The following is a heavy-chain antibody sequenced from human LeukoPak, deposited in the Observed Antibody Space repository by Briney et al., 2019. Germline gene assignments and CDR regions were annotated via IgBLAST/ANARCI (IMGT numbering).Heavy chain of an antibody. CDR2: ISSSGSTI. J-gene: IGHJ6*02. CDR1: RFTFSSYE. V-gene: IGHV3-48*03. CDR3: ARDRRAYCGGDCYPNYYYYGMDV. Sequence: GGSLRLSCAASRFTFSSYEVNWVRQAPGKGLEWVSYISSSGSTIYYADSVKGRFTISRDNAKNSLYLQMNSLRAEDTAVYYCARDRRAYCGGDCYPNYYYYGMDVWGQGTTVTVSS. D-gene: IGHD2-21*02.